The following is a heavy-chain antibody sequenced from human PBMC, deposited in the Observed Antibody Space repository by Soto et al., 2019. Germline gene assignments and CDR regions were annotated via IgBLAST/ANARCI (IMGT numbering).Heavy chain of an antibody. CDR2: VHSGGTTT. J-gene: IGHJ3*01. CDR3: ARGDRGGFDL. Sequence: EVQLVESGGGLVQPGESLRLSCAASGFTXDYYWMHWVRQAPGKGLVWVSRVHSGGTTTTYADSVKGRFTISRDNARNTVSLQMSSLRAEDTAIYYCARGDRGGFDLWGHGTMVTVSS. D-gene: IGHD3-10*01. CDR1: GFTXDYYW. V-gene: IGHV3-74*01.